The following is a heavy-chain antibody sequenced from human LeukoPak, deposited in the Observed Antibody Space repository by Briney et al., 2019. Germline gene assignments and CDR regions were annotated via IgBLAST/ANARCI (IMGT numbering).Heavy chain of an antibody. D-gene: IGHD2-2*01. V-gene: IGHV4-30-4*08. CDR1: GGSISSGDYY. CDR3: ARGDIVVVPAAADAFDI. J-gene: IGHJ3*02. Sequence: SESLSLTCTVSGGSISSGDYYWSWLRQPQGKGLEWIRYIYYSESTYDNPSLKSRVTISVDTSKNQFSLKLSSVTAADTAVYYCARGDIVVVPAAADAFDIWGQGTMVTVSS. CDR2: IYYSEST.